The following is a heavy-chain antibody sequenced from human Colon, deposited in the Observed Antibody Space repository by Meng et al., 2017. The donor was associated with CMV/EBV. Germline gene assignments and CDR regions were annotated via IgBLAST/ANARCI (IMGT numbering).Heavy chain of an antibody. Sequence: SETLSLTCAVSGASTGTNYWSWVRQPPGKGLEWVGYIFYRGTIQYNPSLKSRVTISVDMSKNQVSLKLTAVTAGDTAVYYCARMPGASVGFDYWGQGALVTVSS. CDR3: ARMPGASVGFDY. V-gene: IGHV4-59*01. J-gene: IGHJ4*02. CDR2: IFYRGTI. CDR1: GASTGTNY. D-gene: IGHD5/OR15-5a*01.